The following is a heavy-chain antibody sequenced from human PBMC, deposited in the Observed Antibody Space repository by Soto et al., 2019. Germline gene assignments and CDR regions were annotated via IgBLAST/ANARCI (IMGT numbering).Heavy chain of an antibody. CDR2: IKQDGSEK. J-gene: IGHJ6*03. CDR3: ARSESGDFWRGYFRYYYYYMDV. D-gene: IGHD3-3*01. Sequence: PGGSLRLSCAASDFTFSNYCMSWVRQAPGKGLEWVANIKQDGSEKYYVGSVKGRFTISRDNAKNSLSLQMNSLRAEDTAVYFCARSESGDFWRGYFRYYYYYMDVWGKGTTVTVSS. CDR1: DFTFSNYC. V-gene: IGHV3-7*01.